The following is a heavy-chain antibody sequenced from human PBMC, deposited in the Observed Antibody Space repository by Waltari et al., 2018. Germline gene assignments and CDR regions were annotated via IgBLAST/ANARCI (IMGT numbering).Heavy chain of an antibody. V-gene: IGHV1-69*04. CDR2: IIPILGIA. CDR1: GGTFSSYA. CDR3: ARGAHPRGRMIVVVITQFDY. J-gene: IGHJ4*02. Sequence: QVQLVQSGAEVKKPGSSVKVSCKASGGTFSSYAISWVRQAPGQGLEWMGGIIPILGIANYAQKFQGRVTITADESTSTAYMERSSLRSEDTAVYYCARGAHPRGRMIVVVITQFDYWGQGTLVTVSS. D-gene: IGHD3-22*01.